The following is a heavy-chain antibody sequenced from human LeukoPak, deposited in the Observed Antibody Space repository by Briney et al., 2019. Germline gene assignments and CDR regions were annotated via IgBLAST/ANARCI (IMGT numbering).Heavy chain of an antibody. J-gene: IGHJ3*02. V-gene: IGHV3-23*01. CDR2: IRGGGAVA. CDR3: AKSSSSYGNDALDI. Sequence: PGGSLRLSCAASGFTFDAYAMHWVCQAPGKGLEWVSGIRGGGAVAFYADSVKGRFTISRDNSRNTLYLHLNSLRADDTAVYYCAKSSSSYGNDALDIWGQGTMVTVSS. D-gene: IGHD5-18*01. CDR1: GFTFDAYA.